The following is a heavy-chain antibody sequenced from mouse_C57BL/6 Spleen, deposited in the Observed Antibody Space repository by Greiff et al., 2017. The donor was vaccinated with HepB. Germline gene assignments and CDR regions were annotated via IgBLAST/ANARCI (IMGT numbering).Heavy chain of an antibody. CDR2: IYPSDSET. CDR1: GYTFTSYW. V-gene: IGHV1-61*01. D-gene: IGHD2-1*01. CDR3: AREGDYGNYGAY. J-gene: IGHJ3*01. Sequence: VQLQQPGAELVRPGSSVKLSCKASGYTFTSYWMDWVKQRPGQGLEWIGNIYPSDSETHYNQKFKDKATLTVDKSSSTAYMQLSSLTSEDSAVYYCAREGDYGNYGAYWGQGTLVTVSA.